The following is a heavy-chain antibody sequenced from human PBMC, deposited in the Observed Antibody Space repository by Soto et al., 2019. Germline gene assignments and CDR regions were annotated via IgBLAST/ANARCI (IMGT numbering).Heavy chain of an antibody. D-gene: IGHD3-16*01. CDR2: IYWDDDK. V-gene: IGHV2-5*02. CDR1: GFSLSAGTVG. J-gene: IGHJ3*02. Sequence: QITLKESGPTLVNPTQTLTLTCTFSGFSLSAGTVGVGWVRQPPGKALEWLAVIYWDDDKRYSPSLRTRLTLTKDTSKNQVVLTMTSMDPMDTGTYYCAHVTITYGGLGGIDAFDMWGQGTVVTVSS. CDR3: AHVTITYGGLGGIDAFDM.